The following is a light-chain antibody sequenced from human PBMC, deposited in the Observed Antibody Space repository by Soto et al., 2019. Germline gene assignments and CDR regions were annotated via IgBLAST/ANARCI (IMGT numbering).Light chain of an antibody. CDR1: SSDVGGYNY. V-gene: IGLV2-11*01. CDR2: DIF. CDR3: CSYAGSYLL. Sequence: QSALTQPRSVSGSPGQSVTISCTGTSSDVGGYNYVSWFQQPPGKAPKLIIYDIFKRPSGVPDRFSGSKSGNTASLTISGLQAEDEDDYSCCSYAGSYLLFGGGTMLTVL. J-gene: IGLJ2*01.